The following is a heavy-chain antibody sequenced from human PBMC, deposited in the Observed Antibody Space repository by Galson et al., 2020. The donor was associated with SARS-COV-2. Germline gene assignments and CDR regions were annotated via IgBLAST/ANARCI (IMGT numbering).Heavy chain of an antibody. CDR1: GYSVSTTNY. Sequence: SETLSLTCTVSGYSVSTTNYWGWVRQPPGRGLEWIGSVYPSGTTYYTPSLTSPVTISVDPSKNQFSLRLDSVTAADTALYYCARQGVNMIVLVTVPGWYFDLWGRGTLVTVSS. CDR3: ARQGVNMIVLVTVPGWYFDL. CDR2: VYPSGTT. D-gene: IGHD3-22*01. J-gene: IGHJ2*01. V-gene: IGHV4-38-2*02.